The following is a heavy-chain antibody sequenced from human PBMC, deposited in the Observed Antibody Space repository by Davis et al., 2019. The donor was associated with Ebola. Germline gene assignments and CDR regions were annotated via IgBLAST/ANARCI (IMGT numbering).Heavy chain of an antibody. J-gene: IGHJ4*02. CDR1: GYTFTSYD. Sequence: AASVKVSCKASGYTFTSYDINWVRQATGQGLEWMGWMNPNSGNTGHAQKFQGRVTMTRNTSISTAYMELSSLRSEDTAVYYCARGRGSSSWYRRFDYWGQGTLVTVSS. CDR3: ARGRGSSSWYRRFDY. V-gene: IGHV1-8*01. D-gene: IGHD6-13*01. CDR2: MNPNSGNT.